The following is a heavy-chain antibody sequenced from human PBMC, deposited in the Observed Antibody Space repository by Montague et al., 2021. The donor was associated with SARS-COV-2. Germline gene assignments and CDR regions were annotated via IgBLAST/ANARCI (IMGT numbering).Heavy chain of an antibody. J-gene: IGHJ4*02. V-gene: IGHV4-39*07. CDR3: ARSRDWYLGN. CDR2: IHIGGTS. Sequence: SETLSLTCTVSGDSISSGGYFWDWIRQPPGKGLEWIASIHIGGTSYLNPSLKSRVTISIDSSKNQFSLNVTSVTAADTAVYFCARSRDWYLGNWGQGTLATVSS. CDR1: GDSISSGGYF. D-gene: IGHD3-9*01.